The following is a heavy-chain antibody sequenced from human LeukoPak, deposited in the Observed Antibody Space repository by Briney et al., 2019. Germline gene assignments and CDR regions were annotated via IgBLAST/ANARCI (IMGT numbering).Heavy chain of an antibody. D-gene: IGHD3-3*01. V-gene: IGHV1-46*01. CDR3: VRGAFITIFGVVNHRAFDI. CDR1: GYTFTSYY. J-gene: IGHJ3*02. CDR2: INPSGGNT. Sequence: VASVKVSCKASGYTFTSYYMHWVRQAPGQGLEWMGIINPSGGNTNYAQKLQGRVTMTTDTSTSTAYMELRSLRSDDTAVYYCVRGAFITIFGVVNHRAFDIWGQGTMVTVSS.